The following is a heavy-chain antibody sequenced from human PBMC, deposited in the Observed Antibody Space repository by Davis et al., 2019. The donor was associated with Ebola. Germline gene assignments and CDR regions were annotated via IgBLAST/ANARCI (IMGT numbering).Heavy chain of an antibody. D-gene: IGHD3-22*01. J-gene: IGHJ4*02. CDR3: AKEGYYYDSSGYYYVLFDY. CDR1: GFTFNNYW. Sequence: GESLKISCAASGFTFNNYWMHWVRQAPGKGLVWVSRINSDESIRNYADSVKGRFTISRDNARNTVYLQMNSLRDEDTAVYYCAKEGYYYDSSGYYYVLFDYWGQGTLVTVSS. V-gene: IGHV3-74*01. CDR2: INSDESIR.